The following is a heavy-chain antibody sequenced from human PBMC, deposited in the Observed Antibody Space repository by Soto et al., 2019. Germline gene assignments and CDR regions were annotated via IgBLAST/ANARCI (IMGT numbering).Heavy chain of an antibody. CDR1: GFTFSSYA. CDR3: AKVKPPGFDP. V-gene: IGHV3-23*01. J-gene: IGHJ5*02. CDR2: ISGSGGST. Sequence: EVQLLESGGGLVQPGGSLRLSCAASGFTFSSYAMSWVRQAPGKGLEWVSGISGSGGSTYYADSVKGRFTISRDKSKNTLYLQMTSLRVEDTPVYYCAKVKPPGFDPWGQGTLVTVSS.